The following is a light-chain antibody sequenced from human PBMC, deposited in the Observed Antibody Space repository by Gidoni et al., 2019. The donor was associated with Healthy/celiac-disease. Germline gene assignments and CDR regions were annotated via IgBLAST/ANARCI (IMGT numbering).Light chain of an antibody. CDR1: KDISNY. CDR3: QQYDNLPLT. V-gene: IGKV1-33*01. Sequence: DIQMTQSPSSLSASVGDRVTITCQASKDISNYLNWYQQKQGKAPKLLIYDASNLETGVPSRFSGSGSGTAFTFTISSLQPEDIATYYCQQYDNLPLTFGGGTKVEIK. CDR2: DAS. J-gene: IGKJ4*01.